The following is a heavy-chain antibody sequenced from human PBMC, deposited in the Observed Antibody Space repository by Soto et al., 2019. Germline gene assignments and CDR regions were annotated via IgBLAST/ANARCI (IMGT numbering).Heavy chain of an antibody. CDR1: GLIFSNYG. V-gene: IGHV3-23*01. J-gene: IGHJ4*02. D-gene: IGHD3-3*01. CDR3: AKGQGRFLEWLLSDF. Sequence: EMQLLESGGGLVQPGGSLRLSCEASGLIFSNYGMSWVRQGPGKGLEWVSGISGTGRSADYADSVRGRFTISRDNSKNALYLQMNNLRAEDTAVYYCAKGQGRFLEWLLSDFWGQGTQVTVSS. CDR2: ISGTGRSA.